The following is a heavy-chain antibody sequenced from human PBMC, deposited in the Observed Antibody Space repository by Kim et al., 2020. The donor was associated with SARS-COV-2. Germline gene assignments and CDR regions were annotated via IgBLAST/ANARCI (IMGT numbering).Heavy chain of an antibody. CDR2: IYYSGST. V-gene: IGHV4-39*01. CDR3: ARPQSNWPHYGMDV. J-gene: IGHJ6*02. Sequence: SETLSLTCSVSGGSISSSGFYWGWIRQPPGKGLEWIGNIYYSGSTYYNPSLKSRVTISVDASKNQFSLKLSSVTAADTAVYYCARPQSNWPHYGMDVWGQGTTVTVSS. CDR1: GGSISSSGFY. D-gene: IGHD1-1*01.